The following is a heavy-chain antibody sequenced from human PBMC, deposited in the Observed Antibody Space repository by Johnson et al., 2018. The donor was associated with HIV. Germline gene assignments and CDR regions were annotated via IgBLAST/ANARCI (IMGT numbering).Heavy chain of an antibody. CDR3: ARDPVVGAFDI. CDR1: GFTFSSYA. J-gene: IGHJ3*02. CDR2: ISYDGSNK. Sequence: QVQLVESGGGLVQPGGSLRLSCAASGFTFSSYAMHWVRQAPGKGLEWVAVISYDGSNKYYADSVKGRFTISRDNSKNTLYLQMNSLRAEDTAVYYCARDPVVGAFDICGQGTMVTVSS. D-gene: IGHD2-15*01. V-gene: IGHV3-30*14.